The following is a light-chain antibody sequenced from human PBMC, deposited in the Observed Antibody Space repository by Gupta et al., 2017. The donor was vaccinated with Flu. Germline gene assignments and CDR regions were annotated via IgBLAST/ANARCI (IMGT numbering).Light chain of an antibody. V-gene: IGLV1-40*01. CDR1: NIGARYA. J-gene: IGLJ3*02. Sequence: NIGARYAGHCDQRFPGTAPRLLISGNNIRPSGVPGLFSASRSGTSATLAITGLQVEEDTDYYCQSFDSSLGGACVFGEGTKLTVL. CDR3: QSFDSSLGGACV. CDR2: GNN.